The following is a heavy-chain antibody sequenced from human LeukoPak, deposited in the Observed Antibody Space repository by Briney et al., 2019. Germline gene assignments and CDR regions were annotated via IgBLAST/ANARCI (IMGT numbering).Heavy chain of an antibody. CDR3: AKEKAGSGSYYVDY. CDR2: VRETGAST. J-gene: IGHJ4*02. D-gene: IGHD3-10*01. CDR1: GFTLSSYA. V-gene: IGHV3-23*01. Sequence: GGSLRLSCAASGFTLSSYAMSRVRQAPGKGLEWVSAVRETGASTFYADSVKGRFTISRDNSKNTLYLQMNSLRAEDTAIYYCAKEKAGSGSYYVDYWGQGTLVTVSS.